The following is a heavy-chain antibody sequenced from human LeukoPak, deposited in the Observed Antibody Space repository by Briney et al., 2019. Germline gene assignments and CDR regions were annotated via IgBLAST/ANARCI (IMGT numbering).Heavy chain of an antibody. CDR2: ISSSSSSTI. J-gene: IGHJ4*02. CDR1: GFTFSSYS. Sequence: GGSLRLSCAASGFTFSSYSMNWVRQAPGKGLEWVSYISSSSSSTIYYADSVKGRFTISRDNAKNSLYLQMNSLRDEDTAVYYCARDRGGSYYGSPYYFDYWGQGTLVTVSS. CDR3: ARDRGGSYYGSPYYFDY. D-gene: IGHD1-26*01. V-gene: IGHV3-48*02.